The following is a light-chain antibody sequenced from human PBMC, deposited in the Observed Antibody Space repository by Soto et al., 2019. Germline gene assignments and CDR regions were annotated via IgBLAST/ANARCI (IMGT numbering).Light chain of an antibody. CDR1: QTVYNN. V-gene: IGKV3-15*01. CDR2: DAS. Sequence: EIVMTQSPATLSASPGEGATLSCKAGQTVYNNLAWYQQRPGQPPRLLIYDASTRATGISARFSGSGYGTEFTLTISSLQSEDLAVYFCQQCRNWPLTFGGGTKVEIK. J-gene: IGKJ4*01. CDR3: QQCRNWPLT.